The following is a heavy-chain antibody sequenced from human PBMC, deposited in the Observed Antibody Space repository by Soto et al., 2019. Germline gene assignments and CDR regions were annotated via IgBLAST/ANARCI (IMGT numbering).Heavy chain of an antibody. CDR2: TYYRSKWYN. CDR3: ARGDCSSTSCYRYWFDP. J-gene: IGHJ5*02. V-gene: IGHV6-1*01. D-gene: IGHD2-2*02. Sequence: QTLSLTCAISGDSVSSNSAAWNWIRQSPSRGLEWLGRTYYRSKWYNDYAVSVKSRITINPDTSKNQFSLQLNSVTPEDTAVYYCARGDCSSTSCYRYWFDPWGQGTLVTVSS. CDR1: GDSVSSNSAA.